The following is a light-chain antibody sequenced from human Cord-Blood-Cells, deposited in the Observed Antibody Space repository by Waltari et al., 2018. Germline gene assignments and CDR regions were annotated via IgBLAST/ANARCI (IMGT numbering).Light chain of an antibody. CDR2: GKN. J-gene: IGLJ1*01. CDR1: SLRSYY. Sequence: SSELTQDPAVSVALGQTVRITCQGDSLRSYYASWYQQKPGQAPLLVIYGKNNRPAGIPDRFSGSSSGNTASLTITGAQAEDEADYYCNSRDISGNHYVFVTGTKVTVL. CDR3: NSRDISGNHYV. V-gene: IGLV3-19*01.